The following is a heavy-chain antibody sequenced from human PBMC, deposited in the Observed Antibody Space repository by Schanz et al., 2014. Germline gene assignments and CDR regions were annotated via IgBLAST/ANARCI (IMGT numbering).Heavy chain of an antibody. CDR1: GYSFTKYG. D-gene: IGHD3-10*01. CDR3: ARVHIATYHYNSPGAFDI. J-gene: IGHJ3*02. Sequence: QVQLVQSGSEVKKPGDSVKVSCETSGYSFTKYGINWVRQAPGQGLEWMGWINAHTGNTQYAQKFQGRVNMTRDTVTTTVHLELTRLRTDDTAIYYCARVHIATYHYNSPGAFDIWRQGTRVTVSS. V-gene: IGHV1-18*01. CDR2: INAHTGNT.